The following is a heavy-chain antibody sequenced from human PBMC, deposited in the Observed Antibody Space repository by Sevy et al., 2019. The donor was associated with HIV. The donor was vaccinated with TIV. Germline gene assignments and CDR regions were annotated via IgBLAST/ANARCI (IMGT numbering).Heavy chain of an antibody. Sequence: GGSLRLSCAASGFTFSDYYMGWVRQAPGKGLEWVANVNQDGSQKHYVGSVKGRFSVSRDNAKNSVYLQMNRLRVDDTGIYYCARELWPSDYWGQGTLVTVSS. J-gene: IGHJ4*02. CDR2: VNQDGSQK. V-gene: IGHV3-7*01. CDR1: GFTFSDYY. D-gene: IGHD2-21*01. CDR3: ARELWPSDY.